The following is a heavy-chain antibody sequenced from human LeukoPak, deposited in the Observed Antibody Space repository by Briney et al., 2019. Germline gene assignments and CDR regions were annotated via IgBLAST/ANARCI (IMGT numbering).Heavy chain of an antibody. CDR2: IYYSGST. Sequence: SETLSLTCTVSGGSISSYYWSWIRQPPGKGLEWIGYIYYSGSTNYNPSLKSRVTISVDTSKNQFSLKLSSVTAADTAVYYCARASEWQQLFDPWGQGTLVTVSS. V-gene: IGHV4-59*12. J-gene: IGHJ5*02. D-gene: IGHD6-13*01. CDR1: GGSISSYY. CDR3: ARASEWQQLFDP.